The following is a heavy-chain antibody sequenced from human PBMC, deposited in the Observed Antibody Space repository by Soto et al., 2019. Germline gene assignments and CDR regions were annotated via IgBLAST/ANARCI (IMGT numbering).Heavy chain of an antibody. V-gene: IGHV4-61*01. Sequence: QAQLQESGPGPVKPSETLSLTCTVSGGSVSGGTHYWSWIRQPPGKGLEWIGYIYNSVSTNYNPSHKSLVTISVDTSKNQFSLKLSSVTAADTAVYYCARGYRTSWYWFDLWGRGTLVTVSS. CDR3: ARGYRTSWYWFDL. J-gene: IGHJ2*01. CDR1: GGSVSGGTHY. CDR2: IYNSVST. D-gene: IGHD6-13*01.